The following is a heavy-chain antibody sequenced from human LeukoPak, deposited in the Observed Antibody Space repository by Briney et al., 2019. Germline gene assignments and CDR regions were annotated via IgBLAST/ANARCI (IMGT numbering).Heavy chain of an antibody. Sequence: GGTLRLSCAASGFTFSTYGMSWVRQAPGKGLEGVSAVSSTGGTTYYADSVKGRFTISRDNSKNTLFLQINSLRAEDTAVYYCAKNGDRGAFCSGGTCYPYYYYYMDVWGKGTTVTISS. CDR1: GFTFSTYG. J-gene: IGHJ6*03. D-gene: IGHD2-15*01. CDR3: AKNGDRGAFCSGGTCYPYYYYYMDV. CDR2: VSSTGGTT. V-gene: IGHV3-23*01.